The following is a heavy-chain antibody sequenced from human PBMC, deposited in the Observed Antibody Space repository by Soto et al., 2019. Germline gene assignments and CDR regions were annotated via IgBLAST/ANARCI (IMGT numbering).Heavy chain of an antibody. V-gene: IGHV4-34*01. D-gene: IGHD6-6*01. J-gene: IGHJ4*02. CDR1: SGSFSGYY. Sequence: SETLSLTCSIYSGSFSGYYWSWIRQPPGKGLEWIGEISQSGNTNYSPSLKSRVSISIDTSKKQFSLDLASVSAADTAVYYCARAPKVSGSSQTRPDFWGQGTLVTVSS. CDR2: ISQSGNT. CDR3: ARAPKVSGSSQTRPDF.